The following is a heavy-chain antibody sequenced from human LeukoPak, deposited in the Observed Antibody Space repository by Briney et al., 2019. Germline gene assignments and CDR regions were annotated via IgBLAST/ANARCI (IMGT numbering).Heavy chain of an antibody. J-gene: IGHJ4*02. D-gene: IGHD4-17*01. CDR2: ISSSSSYI. Sequence: GGSLRLSCAASGFTFSSYSMNWVRQAPGKGLEWVSSISSSSSYIYYADSVKGRFTISRDNAKNSLYLQMNSLRAEDTAVYYCAREDENGDYGHDYWGQGTLVTVSS. V-gene: IGHV3-21*01. CDR1: GFTFSSYS. CDR3: AREDENGDYGHDY.